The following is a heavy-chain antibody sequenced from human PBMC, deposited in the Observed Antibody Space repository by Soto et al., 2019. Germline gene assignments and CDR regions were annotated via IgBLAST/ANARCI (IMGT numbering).Heavy chain of an antibody. D-gene: IGHD2-2*01. J-gene: IGHJ6*02. V-gene: IGHV1-2*02. CDR2: INPNSGGT. Sequence: ASVKVSCKASGYTFTGYYMHWVRQAPGQGLEWMGWINPNSGGTNYAQKFQGRVTITADKSTSTAYMELSSLRSEDTAVYYCARGLVVPAGIRYYYYGMDVWGQGTTVTVSS. CDR1: GYTFTGYY. CDR3: ARGLVVPAGIRYYYYGMDV.